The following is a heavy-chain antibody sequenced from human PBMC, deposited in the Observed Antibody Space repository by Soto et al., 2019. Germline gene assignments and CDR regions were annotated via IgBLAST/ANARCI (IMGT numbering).Heavy chain of an antibody. Sequence: GGSLRLSCAASGFTFSSYGMHWVRQAPGKGLEWVAVIWYDGSNKYYADSVKGRFTISRDNSKNTLYLQMNSLRAEDTAVYYCASLEIAAAGFDYWGQGTLVTVSS. D-gene: IGHD6-13*01. V-gene: IGHV3-33*01. CDR3: ASLEIAAAGFDY. J-gene: IGHJ4*02. CDR1: GFTFSSYG. CDR2: IWYDGSNK.